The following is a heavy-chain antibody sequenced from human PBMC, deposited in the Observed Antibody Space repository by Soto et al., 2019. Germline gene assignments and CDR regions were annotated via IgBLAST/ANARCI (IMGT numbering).Heavy chain of an antibody. CDR3: ARASSGWYKDAFDI. CDR1: GFTFSSYA. J-gene: IGHJ3*02. Sequence: QVQLVESGGGVVQPGRSLRLSCAASGFTFSSYAKHWVRQAPGKGLEWVAVISYDGSNKYSADSVKGRFTISRDNSKNTLYLQMNSLRAEDTAVYYCARASSGWYKDAFDIWGQGTMVTVSS. V-gene: IGHV3-30-3*01. CDR2: ISYDGSNK. D-gene: IGHD6-19*01.